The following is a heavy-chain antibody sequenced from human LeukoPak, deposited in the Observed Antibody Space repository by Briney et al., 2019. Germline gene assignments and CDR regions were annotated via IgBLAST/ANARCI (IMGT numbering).Heavy chain of an antibody. J-gene: IGHJ4*02. D-gene: IGHD3-10*01. CDR2: INSDGSST. V-gene: IGHV3-74*01. CDR1: GFTFSNYW. Sequence: GGSLRLSCAASGFTFSNYWMHWVRQAPGKGPVWVSRINSDGSSTTYADSVRGRFTISRDNAKNTLYLEMNTLRAEDTTVYYCARDYYGSDWGQGTLVTVSS. CDR3: ARDYYGSD.